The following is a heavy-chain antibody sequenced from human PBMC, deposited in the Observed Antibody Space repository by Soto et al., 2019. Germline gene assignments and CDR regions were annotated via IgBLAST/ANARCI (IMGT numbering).Heavy chain of an antibody. CDR3: AKGLVGYVFGVQDYFFGMDV. V-gene: IGHV3-30*18. CDR1: GFNFSTYG. D-gene: IGHD1-26*01. J-gene: IGHJ6*02. Sequence: QVQVVESGGGVVQPGRSLRLSCGASGFNFSTYGMHWVHKAPGKGLEWVAVISYDGVNKYSAGSVRGRFTISRDNSKNTLYLQMNSLRAEDTAVYYCAKGLVGYVFGVQDYFFGMDVWGQGTTVTVSS. CDR2: ISYDGVNK.